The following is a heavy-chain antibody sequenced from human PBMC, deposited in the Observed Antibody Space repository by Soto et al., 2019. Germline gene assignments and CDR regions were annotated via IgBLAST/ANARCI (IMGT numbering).Heavy chain of an antibody. CDR3: ARHHFAHLRAFDI. CDR2: IYPGDSDT. Sequence: PGESLKISCKGSGYSFTSYWIGWVRQMPGKGLEWMGIIYPGDSDTRYSPSFQGQVTISADKSISTAYLQWSSLKASDTAMYYCARHHFAHLRAFDIWGQGTMVTVSS. D-gene: IGHD2-21*01. V-gene: IGHV5-51*01. J-gene: IGHJ3*02. CDR1: GYSFTSYW.